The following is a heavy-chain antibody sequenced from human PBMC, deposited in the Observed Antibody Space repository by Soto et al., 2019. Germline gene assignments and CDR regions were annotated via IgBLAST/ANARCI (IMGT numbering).Heavy chain of an antibody. D-gene: IGHD1-1*01. CDR2: ISVFNGYA. Sequence: QVQLVQSGPELKKPGASVKVSCKTSGYSFHNSGISWVRQAPGQGLEWMGWISVFNGYAHYAQKFQGRVIMTADTFTNTAYMELRGLRSDDTAMYYCSKNGTTWFASWGQETPVTVSS. CDR3: SKNGTTWFAS. CDR1: GYSFHNSG. J-gene: IGHJ5*01. V-gene: IGHV1-18*01.